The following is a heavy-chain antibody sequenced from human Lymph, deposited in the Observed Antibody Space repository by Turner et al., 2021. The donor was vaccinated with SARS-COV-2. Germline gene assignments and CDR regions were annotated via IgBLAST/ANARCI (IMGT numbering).Heavy chain of an antibody. J-gene: IGHJ6*02. D-gene: IGHD1-26*01. Sequence: QVQLVQSGAEVKKPGASVKVSCKAPGYTFTSYDINWVRQATGKGLEWMGWMNPNSGNTGYAQKFQGRVTMTRNISISTAYMELSSLRSEDTAVYYCARGRYSGGGMDVWGQGTTVTVSS. V-gene: IGHV1-8*02. CDR3: ARGRYSGGGMDV. CDR2: MNPNSGNT. CDR1: GYTFTSYD.